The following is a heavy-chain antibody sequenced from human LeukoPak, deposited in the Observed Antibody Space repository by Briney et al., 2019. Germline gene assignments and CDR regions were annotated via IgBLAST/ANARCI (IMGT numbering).Heavy chain of an antibody. CDR3: ASVGPMYSSSWYSQFDY. CDR1: GGTFSSYA. J-gene: IGHJ4*02. CDR2: IIPIFGTA. D-gene: IGHD6-13*01. V-gene: IGHV1-69*13. Sequence: SVKVSCKASGGTFSSYAISWVRQAPGQGLEWMGGIIPIFGTANYAQKFQGRVTITADESTSTAYMELSSLRSEDTAVYYCASVGPMYSSSWYSQFDYWGQGTLVTVSS.